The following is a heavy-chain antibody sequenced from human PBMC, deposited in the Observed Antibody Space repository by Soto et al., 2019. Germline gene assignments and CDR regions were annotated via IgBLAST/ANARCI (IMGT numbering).Heavy chain of an antibody. CDR2: ISYSGST. D-gene: IGHD3-22*01. J-gene: IGHJ5*02. Sequence: KPSETLSLTCTVSGASMSAYYWSWIRQSPGKGLEWIGYISYSGSTNYNPSLKSRITISVDTSKKQFSLKLSSVTAADTAVYYCASTTSYYYDTSGYSKWFDPWGQGTLVTVSS. CDR3: ASTTSYYYDTSGYSKWFDP. CDR1: GASMSAYY. V-gene: IGHV4-59*01.